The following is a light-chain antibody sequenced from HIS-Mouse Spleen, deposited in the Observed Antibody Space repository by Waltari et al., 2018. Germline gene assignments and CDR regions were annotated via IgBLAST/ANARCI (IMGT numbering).Light chain of an antibody. J-gene: IGKJ1*01. Sequence: EIVLTPSPGTLSLSPGERAPLSCRASQRFSNSYLAGYQQKPGQAPRLLIYGASSRATGIPDRFSGSGSGTDFTLTISRLEPEDFAVYYCQQYGSSPRTFGQGTKVEIK. V-gene: IGKV3-20*01. CDR2: GAS. CDR3: QQYGSSPRT. CDR1: QRFSNSY.